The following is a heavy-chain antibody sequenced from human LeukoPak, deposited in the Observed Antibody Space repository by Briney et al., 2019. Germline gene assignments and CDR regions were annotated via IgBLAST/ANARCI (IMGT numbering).Heavy chain of an antibody. CDR1: GDSVSSNSVT. CDR2: TYYRSAWYN. V-gene: IGHV6-1*01. J-gene: IGHJ5*02. Sequence: SQTLSLTCAISGDSVSSNSVTWNWIRQSPSRGLEWLGRTYYRSAWYNDYAVSVRGRITVNPDTSKNQFSLHLNSETPEDTAVYYCARRLTQYDCFDPWGQGILVTVSS. CDR3: ARRLTQYDCFDP. D-gene: IGHD2-2*01.